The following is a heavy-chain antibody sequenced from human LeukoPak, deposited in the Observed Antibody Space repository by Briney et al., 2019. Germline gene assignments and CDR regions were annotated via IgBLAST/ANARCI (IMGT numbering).Heavy chain of an antibody. CDR2: INPNSGGT. V-gene: IGHV1-2*02. D-gene: IGHD6-19*01. Sequence: ASVKVSCKASGYTFTGYYMHWVRQAPGQGLEWMGWINPNSGGTNYAQKFQGRVTMTRDTSISTAYMELSRLRSDDTAVYYCAREKYSSGRGPYYYMDVWGKGTTVTVSS. CDR3: AREKYSSGRGPYYYMDV. CDR1: GYTFTGYY. J-gene: IGHJ6*03.